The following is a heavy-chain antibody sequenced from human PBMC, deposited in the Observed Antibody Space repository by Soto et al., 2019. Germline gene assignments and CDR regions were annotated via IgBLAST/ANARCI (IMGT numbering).Heavy chain of an antibody. CDR2: IIPIFGTA. J-gene: IGHJ5*02. V-gene: IGHV1-69*12. Sequence: QVQLVQSGAEVKKPGSSVKVSCKASGGTFSSYAISWVRQAPGQGLEWMGGIIPIFGTANYAQKFQGRVTITADESTSTAYMELSSLRSEDTAVYYCARAAKIGAYDYVWGSYHLTNWFDPWGQGTLVTVSS. D-gene: IGHD3-16*02. CDR3: ARAAKIGAYDYVWGSYHLTNWFDP. CDR1: GGTFSSYA.